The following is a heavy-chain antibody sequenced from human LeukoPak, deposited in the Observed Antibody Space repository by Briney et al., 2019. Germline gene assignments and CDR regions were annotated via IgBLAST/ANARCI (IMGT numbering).Heavy chain of an antibody. V-gene: IGHV1-46*01. CDR3: ARIVGGHDAAFDI. CDR2: INPSGGST. Sequence: ASVKVSCKASGYTFTSYYMHLVRQAPGQGLEWMGIINPSGGSTSYAQKFQGRVTMTRDTSTSTVYMELSSLRSEDTAVYYCARIVGGHDAAFDIWGQGTMVTVSS. J-gene: IGHJ3*02. CDR1: GYTFTSYY. D-gene: IGHD1-26*01.